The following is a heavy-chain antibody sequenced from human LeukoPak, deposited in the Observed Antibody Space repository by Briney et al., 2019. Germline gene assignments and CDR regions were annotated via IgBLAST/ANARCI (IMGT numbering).Heavy chain of an antibody. J-gene: IGHJ6*03. V-gene: IGHV3-23*01. Sequence: GGSLRLSCAASGFTFSSYAMSWVRQAPGKGLEWVSAISDSGGSTYYADSVKGRFTISRDNSKNTLYLQMNSLRAEDTAVYYCAKKYVNYSYYRDVWGKGTTVTVSS. CDR2: ISDSGGST. CDR1: GFTFSSYA. CDR3: AKKYVNYSYYRDV. D-gene: IGHD3-16*01.